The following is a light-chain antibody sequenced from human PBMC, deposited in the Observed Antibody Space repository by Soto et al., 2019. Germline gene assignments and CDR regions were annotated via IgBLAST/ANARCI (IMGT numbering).Light chain of an antibody. V-gene: IGKV3-11*01. CDR2: DAT. CDR3: QQRSDWQYT. CDR1: QRITSY. J-gene: IGKJ2*01. Sequence: EVVLTQSPATLSLSPGERAPIYCRASQRITSYLAWYQQKPGQAPRVLIYDATNRVAGVPARFSGSKSGADCTLTISTLQPEDVAVYYCQQRSDWQYTFGQGTKVDIK.